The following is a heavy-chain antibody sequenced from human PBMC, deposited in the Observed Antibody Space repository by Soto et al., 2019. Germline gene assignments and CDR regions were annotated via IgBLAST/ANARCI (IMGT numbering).Heavy chain of an antibody. CDR2: IYYSGST. D-gene: IGHD1-1*01. CDR1: GGSISSGGYY. Sequence: SETLSLTCTVSGGSISSGGYYWRWFRQHPGKGLEWIGYIYYSGSTYYNPSLKSRVTISVDTSKNQFSLKLSSVTAADTAVYYCARQREGTYFDYWGQGTLVTVSS. J-gene: IGHJ4*02. V-gene: IGHV4-31*03. CDR3: ARQREGTYFDY.